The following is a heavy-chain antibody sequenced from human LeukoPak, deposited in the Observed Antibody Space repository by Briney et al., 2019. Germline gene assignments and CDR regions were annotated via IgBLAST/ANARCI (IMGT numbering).Heavy chain of an antibody. J-gene: IGHJ4*02. V-gene: IGHV1-2*02. CDR2: INPNSGGT. Sequence: ASVKVSCKASGYTFTGYYMHWVRQAPGQGLEWMGWINPNSGGTNYAQKFQGRVTMTRDTSISTAYMELSRLRSDDTAVYYCARSGSYFEGRYDYWGQGTLVTVPS. CDR1: GYTFTGYY. D-gene: IGHD1-26*01. CDR3: ARSGSYFEGRYDY.